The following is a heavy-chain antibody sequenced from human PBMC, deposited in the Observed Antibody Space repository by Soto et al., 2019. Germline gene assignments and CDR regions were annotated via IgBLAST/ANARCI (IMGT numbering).Heavy chain of an antibody. CDR3: GRVRVFLGSEWLFPRIDYLDY. D-gene: IGHD3-3*01. V-gene: IGHV4-59*01. J-gene: IGHJ4*02. Sequence: SETLSLTCTVSGGSISSYYWSWIRQPPGKGLEWIGYIYYSGSTNYNPSLKSRVTISVDTSKNQFSLKLSSVTAADTAVYYCGRVRVFLGSEWLFPRIDYLDYWGQGTLVTVSS. CDR2: IYYSGST. CDR1: GGSISSYY.